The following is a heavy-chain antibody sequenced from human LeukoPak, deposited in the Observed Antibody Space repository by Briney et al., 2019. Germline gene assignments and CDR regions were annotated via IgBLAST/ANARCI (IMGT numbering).Heavy chain of an antibody. Sequence: SETLSLTCTGSGGSISSHYWSWIRQPPGKGLEWIGYIYYSGSTNYNPSLKSRVTISVDTSKNQFSLKLSSVTAADTAVYYCARGVGGNPYYFDYWGQGTLVTVSS. CDR2: IYYSGST. CDR1: GGSISSHY. D-gene: IGHD4-23*01. J-gene: IGHJ4*02. CDR3: ARGVGGNPYYFDY. V-gene: IGHV4-59*11.